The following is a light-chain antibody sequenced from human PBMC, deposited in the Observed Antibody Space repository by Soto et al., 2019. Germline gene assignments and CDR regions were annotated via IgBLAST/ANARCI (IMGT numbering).Light chain of an antibody. V-gene: IGKV1-12*01. J-gene: IGKJ5*01. Sequence: DIQMTQSPSSVSASVGDRVIITCRASQDIRSRLAWYQQRPGRAPKLLIYAPSTLQSGVPSRFSGSGSGTDFTLTISSLQPEDFATYYCQQLNSYPITFGQGTRLEIK. CDR3: QQLNSYPIT. CDR1: QDIRSR. CDR2: APS.